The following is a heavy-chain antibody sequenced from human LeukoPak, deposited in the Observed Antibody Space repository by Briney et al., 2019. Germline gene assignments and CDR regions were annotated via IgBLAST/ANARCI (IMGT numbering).Heavy chain of an antibody. D-gene: IGHD4-17*01. Sequence: EASVKVSCKASGGTFSSYAISWVRQARGQGLEWMGRIIAILGIANYAQKFQGRVTITADKSTSTAYMELSSLRSEDTAVYYCARGARPATEGGNWFDPWGQGTLVTVSS. CDR3: ARGARPATEGGNWFDP. J-gene: IGHJ5*02. V-gene: IGHV1-69*04. CDR2: IIAILGIA. CDR1: GGTFSSYA.